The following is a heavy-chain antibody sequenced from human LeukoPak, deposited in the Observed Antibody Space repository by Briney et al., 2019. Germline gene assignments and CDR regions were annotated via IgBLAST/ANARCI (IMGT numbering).Heavy chain of an antibody. CDR2: ISTNI. CDR3: ARDQDWNDRGGLDY. CDR1: GFTFSSYN. J-gene: IGHJ4*02. Sequence: GGSLRLSCAASGFTFSSYNMNWVHQAPGKGLEWVSCISTNIYNADSVKGRFTISRDNAKNSLYLQMNSLRAEDTAVYYCARDQDWNDRGGLDYWGQGTLVTVSS. V-gene: IGHV3-21*01. D-gene: IGHD1-1*01.